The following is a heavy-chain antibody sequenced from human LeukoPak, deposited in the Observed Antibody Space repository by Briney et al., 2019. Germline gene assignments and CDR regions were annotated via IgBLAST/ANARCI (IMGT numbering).Heavy chain of an antibody. CDR3: ARAEPRGSVWYLY. CDR1: GGSISSNNW. D-gene: IGHD6-13*01. Sequence: PSETLSLTCAVSGGSISSNNWWSWVRQPPGKGLEWIGEIFHSGSTNYNPSLKSRVTISVDKSKNQFSLKLNSVTAADTAVYYCARAEPRGSVWYLYWGQGTLVTVSS. CDR2: IFHSGST. J-gene: IGHJ4*02. V-gene: IGHV4-4*02.